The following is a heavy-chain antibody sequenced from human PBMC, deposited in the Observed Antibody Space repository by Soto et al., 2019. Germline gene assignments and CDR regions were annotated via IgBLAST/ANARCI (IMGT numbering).Heavy chain of an antibody. CDR3: ARPTYYYDSSGLLNWFDP. CDR1: GGSISSSSYY. V-gene: IGHV4-39*01. CDR2: IYYSGST. Sequence: SETLSLTCTVSGGSISSSSYYWVLIRQPPGKGLEWIGSIYYSGSTYYNPSLKSRVTISVDTSKNQFSLKLSSVTAADTAVYYCARPTYYYDSSGLLNWFDPWGQGTLVTVSS. J-gene: IGHJ5*02. D-gene: IGHD3-22*01.